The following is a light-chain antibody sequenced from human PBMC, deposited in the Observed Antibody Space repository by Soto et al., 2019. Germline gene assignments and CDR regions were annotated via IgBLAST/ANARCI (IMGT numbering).Light chain of an antibody. CDR3: IQVSHCPRT. CDR1: QSLVYSDGNTY. V-gene: IGKV2-24*01. Sequence: VLTQTPLSSPVTLGQPASISCRSSQSLVYSDGNTYLSWLQQRPGQPQRLLIYQVSNRFSGVPDRFSGSGAGTDFTLKISRVEAEDVGVYSCIQVSHCPRTFGQGTKVEIK. J-gene: IGKJ1*01. CDR2: QVS.